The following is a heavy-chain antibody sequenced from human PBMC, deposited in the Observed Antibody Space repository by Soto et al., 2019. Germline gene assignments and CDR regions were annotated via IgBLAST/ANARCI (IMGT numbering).Heavy chain of an antibody. CDR1: GYTFTSYA. J-gene: IGHJ4*02. CDR3: ARDRTPKYSGNLGPFDY. Sequence: ASVKVSCKASGYTFTSYAMHWVRQAPGQRLEWMGWINAGNGNTKYSQKFQGRVTITRDTSASTAYMELSSLRSEDTAVYYCARDRTPKYSGNLGPFDYWGQGTLVTVSS. D-gene: IGHD1-26*01. CDR2: INAGNGNT. V-gene: IGHV1-3*01.